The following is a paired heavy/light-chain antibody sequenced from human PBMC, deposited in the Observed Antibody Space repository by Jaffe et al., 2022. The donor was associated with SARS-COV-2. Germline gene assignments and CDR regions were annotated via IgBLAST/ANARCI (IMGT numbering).Heavy chain of an antibody. CDR3: ARGESGAFDI. CDR2: IKPDGSEK. CDR1: GFTFTNYW. D-gene: IGHD3-3*01. V-gene: IGHV3-7*03. Sequence: EVQLVESGGGLVQPGGSLRLSCAASGFTFTNYWINWVRQAPGKGLEWVANIKPDGSEKNYMDSVRGRFTISRDNAKNSLYLQMNSLRVEDTAVYYCARGESGAFDIWGQGTTVTVSS. J-gene: IGHJ3*02.
Light chain of an antibody. CDR3: MQPLHGPVT. CDR1: QSLLHTNGYNY. Sequence: DIVMTQSPLSLPVIPGEPASISCRSSQSLLHTNGYNYLGWYLQKPGQSPQLLIYLGSYRASGVPDRFSGSGSGTDFTLKISRVEAEDVGVYYCMQPLHGPVTFGPGTKVDIK. V-gene: IGKV2-28*01. J-gene: IGKJ3*01. CDR2: LGS.